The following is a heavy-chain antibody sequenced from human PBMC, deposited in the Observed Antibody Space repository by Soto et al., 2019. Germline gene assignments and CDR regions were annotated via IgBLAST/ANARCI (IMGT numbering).Heavy chain of an antibody. CDR1: GGTFSSYT. CDR2: IIPILGIA. J-gene: IGHJ6*02. Sequence: QVQLVQSGAEVKKPGSSVKVSCKASGGTFSSYTISWVRQAPGQGLEWMGRIIPILGIANYAQKFQGRVTITADKFTSTAYMELSSLRSEDTAVYYCARAMVRGVIMGPIVGMDVWGQGTTVTVSS. CDR3: ARAMVRGVIMGPIVGMDV. D-gene: IGHD3-10*01. V-gene: IGHV1-69*02.